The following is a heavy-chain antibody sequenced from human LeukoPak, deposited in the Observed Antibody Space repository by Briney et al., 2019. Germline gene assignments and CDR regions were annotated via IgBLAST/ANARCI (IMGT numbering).Heavy chain of an antibody. CDR3: AGNYEGQGVVAAH. J-gene: IGHJ4*02. Sequence: ASVKVSCKVSGHPFYKYGINWVRQAPGQGLEWLGWVSVYNGNTNNVQTLQGRLTMTTDVSTSTAYMELRSLRSDDTAVYYCAGNYEGQGVVAAHWGQGTLVTVSS. D-gene: IGHD3-16*01. V-gene: IGHV1-18*01. CDR2: VSVYNGNT. CDR1: GHPFYKYG.